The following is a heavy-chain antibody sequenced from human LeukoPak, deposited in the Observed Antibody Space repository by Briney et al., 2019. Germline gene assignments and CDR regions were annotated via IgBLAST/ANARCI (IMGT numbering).Heavy chain of an antibody. Sequence: ASVKVSCKASGYTFTSYYMHWVRQAPGQGLEWMGVINPSGGSTNYAQKFQGRVTMTRDTPTSTVYMELRSLRSEDTAVYSCARGVHNYGNFDFWGQGTLVTVSS. CDR3: ARGVHNYGNFDF. CDR1: GYTFTSYY. D-gene: IGHD5-18*01. CDR2: INPSGGST. J-gene: IGHJ4*02. V-gene: IGHV1-46*01.